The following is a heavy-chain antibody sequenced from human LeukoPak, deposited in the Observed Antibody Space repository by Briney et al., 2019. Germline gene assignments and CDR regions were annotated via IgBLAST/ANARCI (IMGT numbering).Heavy chain of an antibody. V-gene: IGHV3-23*01. CDR1: GIPFSSYA. Sequence: GGSLRLSCAASGIPFSSYAMSWVRQAPGKGLEWVSAINTIGGSTYYAGSVKGRFTISRDNPKNTLYLQMNSLRAEDTAVYYCAKAEEAGYAKYYFDYWGQGTLVTVSS. D-gene: IGHD3-9*01. CDR2: INTIGGST. CDR3: AKAEEAGYAKYYFDY. J-gene: IGHJ4*02.